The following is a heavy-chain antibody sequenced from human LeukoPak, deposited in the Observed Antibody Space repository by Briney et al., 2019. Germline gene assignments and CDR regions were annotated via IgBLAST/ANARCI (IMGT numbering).Heavy chain of an antibody. D-gene: IGHD2-8*01. Sequence: ASVKVSCKASGYTFTSYYMHWVRQAPGQGLEWMGWINPNSGGTNYAQKFQGRVTITRNTSISTAYMELSSLRSEDTAVYYCARANDPRGLAAFDIWGQGTMVTVSS. CDR2: INPNSGGT. CDR1: GYTFTSYY. V-gene: IGHV1-8*03. CDR3: ARANDPRGLAAFDI. J-gene: IGHJ3*02.